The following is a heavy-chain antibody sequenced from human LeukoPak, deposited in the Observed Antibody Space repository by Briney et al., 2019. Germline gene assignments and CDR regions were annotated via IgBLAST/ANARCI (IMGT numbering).Heavy chain of an antibody. J-gene: IGHJ4*02. Sequence: GGSLRLSCVASGFIFRNYAMSWVRQAPGEGLEWVAVISYDGSNKYYADSVKGRFTISRDNSKNTLYLQMNSLRAEDTAVYYCARDADNVLLWFGELYNWGQGTLVTVSS. V-gene: IGHV3-30-3*01. CDR2: ISYDGSNK. CDR3: ARDADNVLLWFGELYN. CDR1: GFIFRNYA. D-gene: IGHD3-10*01.